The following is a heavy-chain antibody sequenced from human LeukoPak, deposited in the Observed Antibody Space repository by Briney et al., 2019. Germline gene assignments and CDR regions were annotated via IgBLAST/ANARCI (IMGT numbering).Heavy chain of an antibody. J-gene: IGHJ3*02. CDR3: ARSHRYYYGSGSYWDDAFDI. D-gene: IGHD3-10*01. Sequence: GESLKISCKGSGYSFTSYWIGWVRQMPGKGLEWMGIIYPGDSDTRYSPSFQGQVTISADKSISTAYLQWSSLKASDTAMYYCARSHRYYYGSGSYWDDAFDIWGQGTMVTVSS. CDR2: IYPGDSDT. CDR1: GYSFTSYW. V-gene: IGHV5-51*01.